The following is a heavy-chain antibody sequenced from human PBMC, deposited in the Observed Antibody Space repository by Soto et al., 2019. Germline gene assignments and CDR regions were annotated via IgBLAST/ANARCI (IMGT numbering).Heavy chain of an antibody. CDR1: GGTFSSYS. V-gene: IGHV1-69*13. CDR2: IIPIFGTA. J-gene: IGHJ5*02. CDR3: ARDCGPWRGHHYYGSNWFDR. D-gene: IGHD3-10*01. Sequence: SVKLSCKASGGTFSSYSISWVRRAPGQGLEWMGGIIPIFGTANYAQKFQGRVTITADESTSTAYMELSSLRSEDTAVYYCARDCGPWRGHHYYGSNWFDRWGQGTPVTVSS.